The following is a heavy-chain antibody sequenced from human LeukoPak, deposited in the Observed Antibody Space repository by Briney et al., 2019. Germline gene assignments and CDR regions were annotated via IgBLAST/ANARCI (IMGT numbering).Heavy chain of an antibody. CDR1: GYTSTNYG. D-gene: IGHD6-19*01. CDR3: ARAYSSGLIDY. J-gene: IGHJ4*02. Sequence: ASVKVSCKASGYTSTNYGISWVRQAPGQGLEWMGWIHIYRGNTNYAQKFQGRVTMTRNTSISTAYMELSSLRSEDTAVYYCARAYSSGLIDYWGQGTLVTVSS. V-gene: IGHV1-8*02. CDR2: IHIYRGNT.